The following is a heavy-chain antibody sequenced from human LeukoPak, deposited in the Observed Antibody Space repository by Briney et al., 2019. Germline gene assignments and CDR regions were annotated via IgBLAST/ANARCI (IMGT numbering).Heavy chain of an antibody. D-gene: IGHD3-10*01. V-gene: IGHV4-59*01. Sequence: SETLSLTCTVSGDSISSYCWSWIRQSPGKGLEWIGYIYYSGTTNYNPSLKSRVTISVDTSKNQFSLKLSSVTAADTAVYYCARDYYGSGSYFSAFDIWGQGTMVTVSS. CDR3: ARDYYGSGSYFSAFDI. CDR2: IYYSGTT. CDR1: GDSISSYC. J-gene: IGHJ3*02.